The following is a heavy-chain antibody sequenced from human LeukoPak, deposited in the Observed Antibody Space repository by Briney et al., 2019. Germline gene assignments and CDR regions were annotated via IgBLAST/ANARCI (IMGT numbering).Heavy chain of an antibody. CDR2: ISYDGSNK. V-gene: IGHV3-30*18. Sequence: TGGSLRLSCAASGFTFSSYSMNWVRQAPGKGLELVAVISYDGSNKYYADSVKGRFTISRDNSKNTLYLQMNSLRAEDTAVYYCAKDSIVVVPAAPFDYWGQGTLVTVSS. J-gene: IGHJ4*02. CDR3: AKDSIVVVPAAPFDY. D-gene: IGHD2-2*01. CDR1: GFTFSSYS.